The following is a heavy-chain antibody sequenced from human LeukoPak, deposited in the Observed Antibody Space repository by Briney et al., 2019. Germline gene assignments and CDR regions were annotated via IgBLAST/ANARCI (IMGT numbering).Heavy chain of an antibody. CDR3: AKELDPNYYDSSGVDY. D-gene: IGHD3-22*01. Sequence: GGSLRLSCAASGFTFSSYGMSWVRQAPGKGLEWVSAISGSGGSTYYADSVKGRFTISRDNSKNTLYLQMNSLRAEDTAVYYCAKELDPNYYDSSGVDYWGQGTLVTVSS. J-gene: IGHJ4*02. CDR2: ISGSGGST. V-gene: IGHV3-23*01. CDR1: GFTFSSYG.